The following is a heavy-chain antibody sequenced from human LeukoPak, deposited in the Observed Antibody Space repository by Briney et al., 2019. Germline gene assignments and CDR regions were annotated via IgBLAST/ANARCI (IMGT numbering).Heavy chain of an antibody. CDR1: GYTFTTYY. D-gene: IGHD3-3*01. CDR2: SYPDDGTT. Sequence: ASVKASCKASGYTFTTYYIHWMRQTPGQGFEWMGVSYPDDGTTDHGPRFRDRFVMTADTATSTVYMELRSLTSKDTGVYYCVREFVGGTFDYWGQGALITVSA. J-gene: IGHJ4*02. V-gene: IGHV1-46*01. CDR3: VREFVGGTFDY.